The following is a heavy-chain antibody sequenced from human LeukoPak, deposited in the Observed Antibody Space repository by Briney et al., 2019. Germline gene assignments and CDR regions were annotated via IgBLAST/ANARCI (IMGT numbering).Heavy chain of an antibody. Sequence: PGGSLRLSCAASGFTFSDHYMDWVRQAPGKGLGWVGRTRNKANSYTTEYAASVKGRFTISRDDSKNSLYLQMNSLKTEDTAVYYCARPPGYCSGGNCYNTDYWGQGTLVTVSS. CDR1: GFTFSDHY. CDR3: ARPPGYCSGGNCYNTDY. V-gene: IGHV3-72*01. CDR2: TRNKANSYTT. D-gene: IGHD2-15*01. J-gene: IGHJ4*02.